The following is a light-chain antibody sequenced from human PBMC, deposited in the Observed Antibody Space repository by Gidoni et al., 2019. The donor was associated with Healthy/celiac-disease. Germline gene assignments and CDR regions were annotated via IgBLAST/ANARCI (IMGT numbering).Light chain of an antibody. V-gene: IGLV1-40*01. CDR1: SSNIGAGYD. J-gene: IGLJ3*02. CDR2: GNS. Sequence: SVLTRQPTLYAASGQPVTITCTGSSSNIGAGYDVHWYQQLPGTAPKLLIYGNSNRPSGFSDRCSGSKSGTSASLAITGLQAEDESDYYCQSYDSSLSGWVFGGGTKLTVL. CDR3: QSYDSSLSGWV.